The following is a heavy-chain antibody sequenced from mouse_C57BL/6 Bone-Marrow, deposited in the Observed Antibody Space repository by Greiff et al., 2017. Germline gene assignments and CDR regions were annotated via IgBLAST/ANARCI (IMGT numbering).Heavy chain of an antibody. CDR2: IFPGSGST. V-gene: IGHV1-75*01. Sequence: VQLQQSGPELVKPGASVKISCKASGYTFTDYYINWVKQRPGQGLEWIGWIFPGSGSTYYNEKFKGKATLTVDKSSSTAYMLLSSLTSEDSAVYFCARRYGSSYGGYFDVWGTGTTVTVSS. CDR3: ARRYGSSYGGYFDV. CDR1: GYTFTDYY. D-gene: IGHD1-1*01. J-gene: IGHJ1*03.